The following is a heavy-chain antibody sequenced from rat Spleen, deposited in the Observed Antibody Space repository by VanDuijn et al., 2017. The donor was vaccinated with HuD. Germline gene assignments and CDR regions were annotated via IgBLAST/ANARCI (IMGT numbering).Heavy chain of an antibody. CDR2: ISTGGGNT. Sequence: EVQLVESGGGLVQPGRSMKLSCAALGFTFSNYYMAWVRQAPTKGLEWVASISTGGGNTYYRDSVKGRFTISRDNAKSTLYLQMDSLRSEDTATYYCARHNSYYYVMDAWGQGTSVTVSS. D-gene: IGHD1-1*01. J-gene: IGHJ4*01. CDR3: ARHNSYYYVMDA. CDR1: GFTFSNYY. V-gene: IGHV5-25*01.